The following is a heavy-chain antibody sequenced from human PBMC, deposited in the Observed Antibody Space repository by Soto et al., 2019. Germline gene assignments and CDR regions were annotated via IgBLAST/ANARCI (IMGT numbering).Heavy chain of an antibody. CDR1: GFTFSSYA. V-gene: IGHV3-23*01. J-gene: IGHJ4*02. D-gene: IGHD3-22*01. CDR2: ISGSGGST. Sequence: GSLRLSCAASGFTFSSYAMSWVRQAPGKGLEWVSAISGSGGSTYYADSVKGRFTISRDNSKNTLYLQMNSLRAEDTAVYYCAITMIVVVIMGPFDYWGQGTLVTVSS. CDR3: AITMIVVVIMGPFDY.